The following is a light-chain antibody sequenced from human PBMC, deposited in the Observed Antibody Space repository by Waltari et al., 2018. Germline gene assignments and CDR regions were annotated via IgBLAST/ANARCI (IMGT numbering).Light chain of an antibody. V-gene: IGLV4-69*01. CDR1: SRHCSNI. CDR3: QTGGHGTWV. Sequence: QLVLTQSPSASASLGASVNLTCTLSSRHCSNIIAFLPQQPDKGPRYLMKVNSDGSHSKGDEIPDRFSGSSSGAERYLTISSLQSEDEADYYCQTGGHGTWVFGGGTKLTVL. CDR2: VNSDGSH. J-gene: IGLJ3*02.